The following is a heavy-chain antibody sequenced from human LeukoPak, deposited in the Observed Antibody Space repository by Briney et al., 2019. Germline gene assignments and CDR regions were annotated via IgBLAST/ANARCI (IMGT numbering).Heavy chain of an antibody. Sequence: GGPRRLSCAVSVFTFSTYSMTWVRRPPGRGLKWVSVISSSSSYIYYSDAVKGRFTIYRDNAKKSLYLQMKSLRAEDTAVYYCARDKFHSSSFPNAFDIWGQGTMVTVSS. V-gene: IGHV3-21*01. CDR2: ISSSSSYI. CDR3: ARDKFHSSSFPNAFDI. D-gene: IGHD6-13*01. J-gene: IGHJ3*02. CDR1: VFTFSTYS.